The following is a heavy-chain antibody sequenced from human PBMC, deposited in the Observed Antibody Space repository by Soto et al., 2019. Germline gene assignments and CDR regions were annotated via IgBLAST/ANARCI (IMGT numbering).Heavy chain of an antibody. J-gene: IGHJ6*02. V-gene: IGHV1-69*13. CDR2: IIPIFGTA. CDR1: GGTFSSYA. D-gene: IGHD3-22*01. Sequence: GSSVKVSCKASGGTFSSYAISWVRQAPGQGLEWMGGIIPIFGTANYAQKFQGRVTITADESTSTAYMELSSLRSEDTAVYSCARSITMIEGNYYYYHGMDAWG. CDR3: ARSITMIEGNYYYYHGMDA.